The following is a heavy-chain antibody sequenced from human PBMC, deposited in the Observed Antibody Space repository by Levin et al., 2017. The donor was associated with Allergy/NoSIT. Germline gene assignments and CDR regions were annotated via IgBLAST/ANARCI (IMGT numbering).Heavy chain of an antibody. CDR2: IYYSGST. CDR1: GGSISSYY. D-gene: IGHD2-2*02. J-gene: IGHJ6*02. Sequence: SETLSLTCTVSGGSISSYYWSWIRQPPGKGLEWIGYIYYSGSTNYNPSLKSRVTISVDTSKNQFSLKLSCVTAADTAVYYCARDDIVVVAAAIDYDYGMDVWGQGTTVTVAS. V-gene: IGHV4-59*01. CDR3: ARDDIVVVAAAIDYDYGMDV.